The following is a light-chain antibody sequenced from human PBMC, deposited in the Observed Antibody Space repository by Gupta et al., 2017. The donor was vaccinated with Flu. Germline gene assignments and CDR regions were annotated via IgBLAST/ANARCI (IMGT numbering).Light chain of an antibody. CDR1: QPVTSY. V-gene: IGKV1-39*01. J-gene: IGKJ4*02. CDR3: LQSYITPRT. Sequence: PSSLSASVGDRVTLTCRTSQPVTSYLSWYQQKPGKAPKLLIYASSTLHSGVPSRFSGSGSGTKVTLTISSLQPGDSATYYCLQSYITPRTFGPGTRVEIK. CDR2: ASS.